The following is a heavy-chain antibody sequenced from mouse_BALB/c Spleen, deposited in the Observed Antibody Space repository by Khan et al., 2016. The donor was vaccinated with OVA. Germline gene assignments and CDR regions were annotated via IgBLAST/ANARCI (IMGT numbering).Heavy chain of an antibody. Sequence: EVQLQESGPGLVKPSQSLSLTCTVTGYSITSNYAWNWIRQFPGNKLEWMGYISYSGCTSYLPSLKRRISITRDTSKNQFFLQLNSETTADTATYYCARGNYYGYAMDYWGQGTPVTVSS. D-gene: IGHD1-1*01. CDR3: ARGNYYGYAMDY. CDR2: ISYSGCT. CDR1: GYSITSNYA. V-gene: IGHV3-2*02. J-gene: IGHJ4*01.